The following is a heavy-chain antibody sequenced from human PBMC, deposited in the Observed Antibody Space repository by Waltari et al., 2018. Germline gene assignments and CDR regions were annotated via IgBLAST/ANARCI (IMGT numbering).Heavy chain of an antibody. CDR2: IYYSGGT. J-gene: IGHJ6*03. CDR3: ATVDSSGYYYMDV. V-gene: IGHV4-39*07. D-gene: IGHD3-22*01. Sequence: QLQLQESGPGLVKPSETLFLTCTVSGGSISSSSYYWGWIRQPPGKGLEWIGSIYYSGGTYYNPSLKSRVTISVDTSKNQFSLKLSSVTAADTAVYYCATVDSSGYYYMDVWGKGTTVTISS. CDR1: GGSISSSSYY.